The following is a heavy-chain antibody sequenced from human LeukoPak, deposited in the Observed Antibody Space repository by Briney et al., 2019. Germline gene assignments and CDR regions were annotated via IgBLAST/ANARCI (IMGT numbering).Heavy chain of an antibody. D-gene: IGHD3-22*01. CDR2: VFYSGKT. Sequence: SGTLSLTCNVSGDYINTGHWWSWVRQPPGKGLEWIGEVFYSGKTDFNPSLKNRVTISLDKSKNQFSLKLTSVTAADTAVYFCARGPYSYDSSGAFDIWGQGTMVTVSS. CDR1: GDYINTGHW. V-gene: IGHV4-4*02. J-gene: IGHJ3*02. CDR3: ARGPYSYDSSGAFDI.